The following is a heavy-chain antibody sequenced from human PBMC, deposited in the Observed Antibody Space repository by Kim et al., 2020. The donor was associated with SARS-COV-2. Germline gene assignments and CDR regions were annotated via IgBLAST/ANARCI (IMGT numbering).Heavy chain of an antibody. J-gene: IGHJ4*02. Sequence: ASVEGTFTISRDASKSNSYLQMNSLKTEDTAVYYCASGQTETGAKYYFDFWGQGTLVTVSS. CDR3: ASGQTETGAKYYFDF. D-gene: IGHD3-10*01. V-gene: IGHV3-49*01.